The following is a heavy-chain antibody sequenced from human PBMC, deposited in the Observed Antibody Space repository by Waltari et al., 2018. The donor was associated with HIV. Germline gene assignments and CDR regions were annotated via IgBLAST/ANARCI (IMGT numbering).Heavy chain of an antibody. CDR3: ARGFFMGSRWSGLGVDP. J-gene: IGHJ5*02. CDR2: MNPNSGNT. V-gene: IGHV1-8*01. D-gene: IGHD6-13*01. Sequence: QVQLVQSGAEVKKPGASVKVSCKASGYTFTSSAITWVRLATGQGLEWMGWMNPNSGNTGYAKKVKGRVTMTRNTSITTAYMELSSLRSEDTAVYYCARGFFMGSRWSGLGVDPWGQGTMVTVSP. CDR1: GYTFTSSA.